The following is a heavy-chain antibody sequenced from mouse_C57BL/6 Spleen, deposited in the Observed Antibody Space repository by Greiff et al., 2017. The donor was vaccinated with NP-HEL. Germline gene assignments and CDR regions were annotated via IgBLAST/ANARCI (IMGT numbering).Heavy chain of an antibody. Sequence: EVQLQQSGPELVKPGASVKISCKASGYTFTDYYMNWVKQSHGKSLEWIGDINPNNGGTSYNQKFKGKATLTVDKSSSTAYMELRSLTSEDSAVYYCARLITTVVAFEYWGQGTTLTVSS. CDR3: ARLITTVVAFEY. D-gene: IGHD1-1*01. CDR1: GYTFTDYY. V-gene: IGHV1-26*01. J-gene: IGHJ2*01. CDR2: INPNNGGT.